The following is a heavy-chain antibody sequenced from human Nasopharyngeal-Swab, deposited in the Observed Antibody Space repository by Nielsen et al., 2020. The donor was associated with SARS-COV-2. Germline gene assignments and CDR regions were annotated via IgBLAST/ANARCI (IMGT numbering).Heavy chain of an antibody. CDR2: IWYDGSNK. CDR3: ARGRDGYNFPRYYFDY. V-gene: IGHV3-33*01. D-gene: IGHD5-24*01. Sequence: WIRQPPGKGLEWVAVIWYDGSNKYYADSVKGRFTISRDNSKNTLYLQMNSLRAEDTAVYYCARGRDGYNFPRYYFDYWGQGTLVTAPQ. J-gene: IGHJ4*02.